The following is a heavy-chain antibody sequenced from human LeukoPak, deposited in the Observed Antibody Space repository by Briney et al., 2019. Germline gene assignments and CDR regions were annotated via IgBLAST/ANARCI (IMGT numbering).Heavy chain of an antibody. CDR1: GYTFTSYG. Sequence: GASVKVSCKASGYTFTSYGISWVRQAPGQGLEWMGWISAYNGNTNYAQKLQGRVTMTTDTSTSTAYMELRSLRSDDTAVYYCAREGSGPRYCGGDCDYHPDAFDIWGQGTMVTVSS. V-gene: IGHV1-18*01. CDR2: ISAYNGNT. J-gene: IGHJ3*02. CDR3: AREGSGPRYCGGDCDYHPDAFDI. D-gene: IGHD2-21*02.